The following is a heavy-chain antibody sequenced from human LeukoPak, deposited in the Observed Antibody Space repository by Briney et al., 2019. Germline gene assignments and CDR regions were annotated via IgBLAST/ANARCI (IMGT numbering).Heavy chain of an antibody. J-gene: IGHJ4*02. D-gene: IGHD3-22*01. Sequence: PGGSLRLSCAASGFTFSTYVMNWVRQAPGKGLEWVSSISSSSGYIYYADSVKGRFTISRDNAKNSLSLQMNSLRAEDTAVYYCARVMGDYFDSSGYYFGGLDYWGQGTLVTVSS. V-gene: IGHV3-21*01. CDR3: ARVMGDYFDSSGYYFGGLDY. CDR1: GFTFSTYV. CDR2: ISSSSGYI.